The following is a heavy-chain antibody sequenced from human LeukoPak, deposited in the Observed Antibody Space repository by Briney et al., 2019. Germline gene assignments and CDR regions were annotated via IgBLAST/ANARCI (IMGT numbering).Heavy chain of an antibody. D-gene: IGHD6-6*01. Sequence: SETLSLTCTVSGGSINSNYWTWIRQPAGKGLEWIGRIYTTGSTNYNPSLQSRVSMSVDTSKNQFSLNLSSVTAADMAVYYCARWADKSGTSSRVAFDIWGQGTMVTVSS. CDR1: GGSINSNY. J-gene: IGHJ3*02. V-gene: IGHV4-4*07. CDR3: ARWADKSGTSSRVAFDI. CDR2: IYTTGST.